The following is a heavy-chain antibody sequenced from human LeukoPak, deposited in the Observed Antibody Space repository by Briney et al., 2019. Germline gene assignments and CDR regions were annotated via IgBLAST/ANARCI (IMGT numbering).Heavy chain of an antibody. Sequence: PGGSLRLSCEASGFTFSRYWMHWVRQAPGKGLEWVSVISESGGEIHYADSVKGRFTVSRDNSRDTLYLQMNSLRAEDTGIYYCAKEIGTGPGHNWFDPWGQGTLVTVSS. CDR1: GFTFSRYW. V-gene: IGHV3-23*01. J-gene: IGHJ5*02. CDR2: ISESGGEI. CDR3: AKEIGTGPGHNWFDP. D-gene: IGHD1-26*01.